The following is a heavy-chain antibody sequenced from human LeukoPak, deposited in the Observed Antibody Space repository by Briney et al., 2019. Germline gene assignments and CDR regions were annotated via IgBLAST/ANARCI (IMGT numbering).Heavy chain of an antibody. CDR1: GFTFSSYA. J-gene: IGHJ4*02. CDR2: ISGSGGST. V-gene: IGHV3-23*01. CDR3: AKDGGAYYDILTGYYKGGRYFDY. D-gene: IGHD3-9*01. Sequence: HPGGSLRLSCAASGFTFSSYAMSWVRQAPGKGLEWVSAISGSGGSTYYADSVKGRFTISRDNSKNTLYLQMNSLRAEDTAVYYCAKDGGAYYDILTGYYKGGRYFDYWGQGTLVTVSS.